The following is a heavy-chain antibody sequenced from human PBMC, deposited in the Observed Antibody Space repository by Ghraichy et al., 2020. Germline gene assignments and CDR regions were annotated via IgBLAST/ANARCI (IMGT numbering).Heavy chain of an antibody. CDR1: GGSISSYY. V-gene: IGHV4-59*01. Sequence: ESLNISCTVSGGSISSYYWSWIRQPPGKGLEWIGYIYYSGSTNYNPSLKSRVTISVDTSKNQFSLKLSSVTAADTAVYYSAGDAALYYYGMDVWGQGTTVTFSS. J-gene: IGHJ6*02. D-gene: IGHD6-13*01. CDR2: IYYSGST. CDR3: AGDAALYYYGMDV.